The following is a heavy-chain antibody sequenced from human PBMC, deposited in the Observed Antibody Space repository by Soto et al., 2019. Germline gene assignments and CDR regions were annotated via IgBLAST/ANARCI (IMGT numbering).Heavy chain of an antibody. J-gene: IGHJ5*02. Sequence: ASVKVSCKASGYIFTNYYIHWVRQAPGQGLEWMAIINPNGGSTNCAQEFQGRITLTRDTSTSTVYMDLSSLTSEDTAVYYCARGLSSGDQWGQGTLVTVYS. V-gene: IGHV1-46*01. D-gene: IGHD3-10*01. CDR3: ARGLSSGDQ. CDR1: GYIFTNYY. CDR2: INPNGGST.